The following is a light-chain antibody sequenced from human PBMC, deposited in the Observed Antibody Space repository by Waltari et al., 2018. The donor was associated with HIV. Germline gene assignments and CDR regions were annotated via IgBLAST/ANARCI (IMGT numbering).Light chain of an antibody. J-gene: IGLJ2*01. CDR3: YSAADKNVL. Sequence: SYELTQPSSVSVSPGQTARITCSGSALAHKYARWFQQKPGQAPILVIYKDTERPSGIPERFSGSSSGTTVTLTISGAQVEDEADYFCYSAADKNVLFGGGTKLTVL. V-gene: IGLV3-27*01. CDR1: ALAHKY. CDR2: KDT.